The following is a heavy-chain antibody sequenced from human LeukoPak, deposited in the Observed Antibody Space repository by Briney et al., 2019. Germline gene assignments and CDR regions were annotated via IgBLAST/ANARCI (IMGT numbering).Heavy chain of an antibody. Sequence: SETLSLTCAVSGGSISSGGYSWSWIRQPPGKGLEWIGYISHSGSISYNPSLKSRVTILVDRSKNQFSLKLNSMTAADTAVYYCAGGYSSSWTDYWGQGTLVTVSS. V-gene: IGHV4-30-2*01. J-gene: IGHJ4*02. CDR1: GGSISSGGYS. D-gene: IGHD6-13*01. CDR2: ISHSGSI. CDR3: AGGYSSSWTDY.